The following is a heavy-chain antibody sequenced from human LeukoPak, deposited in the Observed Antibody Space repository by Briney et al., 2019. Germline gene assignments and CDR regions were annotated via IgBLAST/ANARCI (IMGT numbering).Heavy chain of an antibody. J-gene: IGHJ4*02. Sequence: GGSLRLSCAASGFTFSSYWMHWVRQAPGKGLVWVSRINSDGSSTSHADSVKGRFTISRDNAKNTLYLQMNSLRAEDTAVYYCARTKEMASISYFDSWGQGTLVTVSS. CDR1: GFTFSSYW. D-gene: IGHD5-24*01. V-gene: IGHV3-74*01. CDR3: ARTKEMASISYFDS. CDR2: INSDGSST.